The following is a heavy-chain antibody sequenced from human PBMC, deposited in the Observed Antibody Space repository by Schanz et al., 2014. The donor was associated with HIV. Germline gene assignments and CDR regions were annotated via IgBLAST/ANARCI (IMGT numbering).Heavy chain of an antibody. Sequence: QVQLVESGGGVVQPGRSLILSCSASRFSFRGYGMHWVRQTPGKGLEWVAVISYDASNKYYVDSVKGRFTISRDDSKNTLYLQMNRLRPEDTAVYYCAKDRSSSTYKYRGLDVWGQGTTVTV. V-gene: IGHV3-30*18. J-gene: IGHJ6*02. CDR1: RFSFRGYG. D-gene: IGHD6-6*01. CDR3: AKDRSSSTYKYRGLDV. CDR2: ISYDASNK.